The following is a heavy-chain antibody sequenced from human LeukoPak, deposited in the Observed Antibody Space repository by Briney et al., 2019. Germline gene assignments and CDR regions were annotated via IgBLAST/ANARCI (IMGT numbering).Heavy chain of an antibody. D-gene: IGHD4-17*01. J-gene: IGHJ6*03. CDR3: ARGPPTVTTAPGLYYYYMDV. CDR2: INPSGGST. CDR1: GYTFTSYY. Sequence: ASVKVSCKASGYTFTSYYMRWVRQAPGQGLEWMGIINPSGGSTSYAQKFQGRVTMTRDMSTSTVYMELSSLRSEDMAVYYCARGPPTVTTAPGLYYYYMDVWGKGTTVTVSS. V-gene: IGHV1-46*01.